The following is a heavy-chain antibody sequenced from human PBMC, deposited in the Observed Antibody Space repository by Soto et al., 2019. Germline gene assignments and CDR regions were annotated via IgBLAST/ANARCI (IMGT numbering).Heavy chain of an antibody. Sequence: GGSLRLSCAASGFTFSSYAMSWVRQAPGKGLEWVSSISSSSSYIYYADSVKGRFTISRDNAKNSLYLQMNSLRAEDTAVYYCAKDREWFGELFDAFDIWGQGTMVTVSS. D-gene: IGHD3-10*01. CDR3: AKDREWFGELFDAFDI. J-gene: IGHJ3*02. V-gene: IGHV3-21*01. CDR2: ISSSSSYI. CDR1: GFTFSSYA.